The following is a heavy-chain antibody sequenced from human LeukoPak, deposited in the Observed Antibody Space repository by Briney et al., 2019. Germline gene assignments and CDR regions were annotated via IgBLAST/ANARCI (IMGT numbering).Heavy chain of an antibody. Sequence: SETLSLTCTISSGSISSSSYYWGWIRQPPGKGLEWIADIYYSGSTYHNPSLKSRVSISIDTSNNHFSLRLSSVTAADTALYYCARRRYYDSTGYLDWGQGTLVTVSS. V-gene: IGHV4-39*02. CDR2: IYYSGST. CDR1: SGSISSSSYY. CDR3: ARRRYYDSTGYLD. D-gene: IGHD3-22*01. J-gene: IGHJ1*01.